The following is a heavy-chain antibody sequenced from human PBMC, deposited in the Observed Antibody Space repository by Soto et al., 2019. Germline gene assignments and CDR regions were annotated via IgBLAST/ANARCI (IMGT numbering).Heavy chain of an antibody. J-gene: IGHJ6*02. CDR3: ARAVFAFNYYYGMDV. V-gene: IGHV4-34*01. Sequence: SETLSLTCAVYGGSFSGYYWSWIRQPPGKGLEWIGEINHSGSTNYNPSLKSRVTISVDTAKNQFSLKLSSVTAADTAVYYCARAVFAFNYYYGMDVWGQGTTVTVSS. CDR2: INHSGST. CDR1: GGSFSGYY.